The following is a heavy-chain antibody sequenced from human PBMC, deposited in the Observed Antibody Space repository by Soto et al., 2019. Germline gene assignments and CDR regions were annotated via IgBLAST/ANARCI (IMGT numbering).Heavy chain of an antibody. CDR3: ARDTVLAARLNFGYDGMEV. V-gene: IGHV3-30-3*01. Sequence: GGSLRLSCAASGFTFSSYAMHWVRQAPGKGLEWVAVISYDGSNKYYADSVKGRFTISRDNSKNTLYLQMNSLRAEDTAVYYCARDTVLAARLNFGYDGMEVWGQGTTVTVSS. CDR1: GFTFSSYA. CDR2: ISYDGSNK. D-gene: IGHD6-6*01. J-gene: IGHJ6*02.